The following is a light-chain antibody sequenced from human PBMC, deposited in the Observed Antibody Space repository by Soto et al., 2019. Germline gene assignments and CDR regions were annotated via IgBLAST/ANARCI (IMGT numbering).Light chain of an antibody. J-gene: IGKJ1*01. CDR2: KAS. V-gene: IGKV1-5*03. Sequence: DIQMTQSPSALSASVGDGITITCRTRKSSSSWLAWYQEKPGKAANLLIYKASSLESRVPSRFSGSGSGTEFTLTISSLQPEDFATYYCQQYNSYWTFGQGTKGEI. CDR1: KSSSSW. CDR3: QQYNSYWT.